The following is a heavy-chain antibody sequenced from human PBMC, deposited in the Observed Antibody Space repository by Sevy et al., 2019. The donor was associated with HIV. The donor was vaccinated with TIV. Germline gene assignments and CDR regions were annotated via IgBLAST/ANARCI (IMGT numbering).Heavy chain of an antibody. D-gene: IGHD6-19*01. J-gene: IGHJ4*02. Sequence: GGSLRLSCAASGFTFSSYAMSWVRQAPGKGLEWVSAISGSGGSTYYADSVKGRFTISRDNSNNTLYLQMNSLRAEDTAVYYWATPRPSSGWTRGFDYWGQGTLVTVSS. CDR3: ATPRPSSGWTRGFDY. CDR2: ISGSGGST. CDR1: GFTFSSYA. V-gene: IGHV3-23*01.